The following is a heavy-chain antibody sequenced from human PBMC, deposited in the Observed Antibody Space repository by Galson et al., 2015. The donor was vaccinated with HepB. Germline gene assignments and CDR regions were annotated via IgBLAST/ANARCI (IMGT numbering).Heavy chain of an antibody. D-gene: IGHD6-13*01. CDR3: ARDRRIAAAVGAWFDP. V-gene: IGHV1-2*06. CDR2: INPNSGGT. J-gene: IGHJ5*02. Sequence: SVKVSCKASGYTFTGYYMHWVRQAPGQGLEWMGRINPNSGGTNYAQKFQGRVTMTRDTSISTAYMELSRLRSDDTAVYYCARDRRIAAAVGAWFDPWGQGTLVTVSS. CDR1: GYTFTGYY.